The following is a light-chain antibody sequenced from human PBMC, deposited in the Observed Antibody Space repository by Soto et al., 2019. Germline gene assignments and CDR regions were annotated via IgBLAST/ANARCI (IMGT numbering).Light chain of an antibody. CDR1: QTVSSNY. V-gene: IGKV3D-20*02. Sequence: EIVLTQSPVTLSLSPGERATLSCRASQTVSSNYLAWYQQKPGQAPRLLIYAASTRATGIPARFSASGSGTDFTLTISDVQPEDFALYYCHQRQSWPRTFGQGTKVDIK. CDR3: HQRQSWPRT. J-gene: IGKJ1*01. CDR2: AAS.